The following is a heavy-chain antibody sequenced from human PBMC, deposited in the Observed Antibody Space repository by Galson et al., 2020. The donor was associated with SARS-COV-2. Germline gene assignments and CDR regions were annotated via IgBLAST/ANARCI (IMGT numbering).Heavy chain of an antibody. V-gene: IGHV3-11*06. D-gene: IGHD1-7*01. Sequence: GGSLRPSCAAPGFTFRAYYMSWIRQAPGKGLEWVSYISSSSSYTNYADSVKGRFTIARDNAKNSLYLQMSSLRAEDTAVYYCARDWMITGTTAVDYWGQGTLVTVSS. CDR2: ISSSSSYT. CDR1: GFTFRAYY. CDR3: ARDWMITGTTAVDY. J-gene: IGHJ4*02.